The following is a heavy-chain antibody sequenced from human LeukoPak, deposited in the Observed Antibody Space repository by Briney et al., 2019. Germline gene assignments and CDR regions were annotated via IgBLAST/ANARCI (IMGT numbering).Heavy chain of an antibody. Sequence: GGSLRLSCAASGFTFSSYAMSWVRQAPGKGLEWVSAISGSGGSTHYADSVKGRFTISRDNSKNTLYLQMNSLRAEDTAVYYCAKDQYYGSGSYYPVDAFDIWGQGTMVTVSS. J-gene: IGHJ3*02. D-gene: IGHD3-10*01. CDR2: ISGSGGST. CDR3: AKDQYYGSGSYYPVDAFDI. V-gene: IGHV3-23*01. CDR1: GFTFSSYA.